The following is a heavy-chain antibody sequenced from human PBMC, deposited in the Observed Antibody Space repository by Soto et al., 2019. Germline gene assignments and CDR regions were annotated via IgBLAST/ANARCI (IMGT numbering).Heavy chain of an antibody. Sequence: ASVKVSCKASGYDFTAYDITWVRQASGQGLDWMGWMNPINGATGTARRFQGRVSLSRNTATGTAYLELTSLRSDDTAVYYCGRGPSPRAPAGGTPYYYAMDVWGQGTTVTAP. V-gene: IGHV1-8*02. CDR2: MNPINGAT. CDR1: GYDFTAYD. CDR3: GRGPSPRAPAGGTPYYYAMDV. J-gene: IGHJ6*02. D-gene: IGHD6-13*01.